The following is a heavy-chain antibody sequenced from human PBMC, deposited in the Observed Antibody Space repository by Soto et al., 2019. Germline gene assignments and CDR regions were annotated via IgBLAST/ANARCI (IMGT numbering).Heavy chain of an antibody. CDR3: ARIGGTSLLRCYFES. Sequence: QVQLVESGGGVVQPGRSLRLSCAASGFTFRTYGMHWVRQAPGKGLEWLAVISLNVGYQHYSDFLKGRVTISRDDSKHMVFRQLNSLRPADTAVYACARIGGTSLLRCYFESWGQGTLVTVSS. J-gene: IGHJ4*02. CDR2: ISLNVGYQ. D-gene: IGHD3-16*01. CDR1: GFTFRTYG. V-gene: IGHV3-30*03.